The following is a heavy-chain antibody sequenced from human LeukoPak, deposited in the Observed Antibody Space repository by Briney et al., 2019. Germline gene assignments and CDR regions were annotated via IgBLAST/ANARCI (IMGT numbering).Heavy chain of an antibody. Sequence: ASVKVSCKASRYSFTSYDMHWVRQAPGQWLEWMGWINAGNGNTKYSQKFQGRVTITRDTSASTAYMELSSLRSEDTAVYYCARDRFPGGFGESDAFDIWGQGTMVTVSS. CDR2: INAGNGNT. D-gene: IGHD3-10*01. CDR1: RYSFTSYD. CDR3: ARDRFPGGFGESDAFDI. V-gene: IGHV1-3*01. J-gene: IGHJ3*02.